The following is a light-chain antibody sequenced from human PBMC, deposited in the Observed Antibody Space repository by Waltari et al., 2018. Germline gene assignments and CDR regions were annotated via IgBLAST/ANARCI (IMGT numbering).Light chain of an antibody. Sequence: CRASQGVNNFLVWFQQKPGQAPRFLIYAASSRESGIPYKFSGSGSGTDFTLTISRLEPEDFAIYYCQKYKSFPVTFGPGTKVDI. J-gene: IGKJ3*01. CDR2: AAS. CDR1: QGVNNF. V-gene: IGKV1-16*02. CDR3: QKYKSFPVT.